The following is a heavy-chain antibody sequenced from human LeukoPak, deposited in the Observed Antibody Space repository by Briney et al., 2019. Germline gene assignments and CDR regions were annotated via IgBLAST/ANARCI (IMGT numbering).Heavy chain of an antibody. Sequence: SGPTLVNPTQTLTLTCTFSGFSLDTSGVGVGWIRQPPGKALEWLALIYWNDDKRYSPSLKSRLTITKDTSKNQVVLIMTNMDPVDTATYYCAHRPRGRYFDWLLPEPFDYWGQGTLVTVSS. CDR3: AHRPRGRYFDWLLPEPFDY. CDR1: GFSLDTSGVG. J-gene: IGHJ4*02. CDR2: IYWNDDK. V-gene: IGHV2-5*01. D-gene: IGHD3-9*01.